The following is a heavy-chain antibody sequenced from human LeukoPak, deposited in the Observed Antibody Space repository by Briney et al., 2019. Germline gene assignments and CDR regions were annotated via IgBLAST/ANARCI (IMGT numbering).Heavy chain of an antibody. D-gene: IGHD3-22*01. Sequence: PGGSLRLSCAASGFTFSSYEMNWVRQAPGKGLEGVSYISSSGSTIYYADSVKGRFTISRDNAKNSLYLQMNSLRAEDTAVYYCASLSYYDSSGYHDYWGQGTLVTVSS. CDR1: GFTFSSYE. J-gene: IGHJ4*02. CDR3: ASLSYYDSSGYHDY. V-gene: IGHV3-48*03. CDR2: ISSSGSTI.